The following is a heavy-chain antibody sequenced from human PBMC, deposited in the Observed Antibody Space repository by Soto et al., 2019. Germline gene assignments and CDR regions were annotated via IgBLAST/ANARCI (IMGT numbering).Heavy chain of an antibody. D-gene: IGHD3-10*01. V-gene: IGHV4-34*01. J-gene: IGHJ4*02. Sequence: QVQLQQWGAGLLKPSETLSLTCAVYGGSFSGYYWSWIRQPPGKGLEWIGEINHSGSTNYNPSLKSRVTMSVSTSKNHFSRKLSSVTAADTAVYYWACYYYGSGSPYWGQGTLVTVSS. CDR3: ACYYYGSGSPY. CDR2: INHSGST. CDR1: GGSFSGYY.